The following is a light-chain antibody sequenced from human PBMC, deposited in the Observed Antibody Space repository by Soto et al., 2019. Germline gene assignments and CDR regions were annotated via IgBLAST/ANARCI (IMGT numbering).Light chain of an antibody. CDR3: SSYTSTTTFSI. V-gene: IGLV2-14*01. CDR1: SSDIGGHNF. J-gene: IGLJ2*01. CDR2: GVS. Sequence: QSALTQPASVSGSPGQSITISCTGTSSDIGGHNFVSWYQRHPGKAPKLMIYGVSNRPSGVSSRFSGSKSGNTASLTISGRQADDEADYYCSSYTSTTTFSIFCGGTKLALL.